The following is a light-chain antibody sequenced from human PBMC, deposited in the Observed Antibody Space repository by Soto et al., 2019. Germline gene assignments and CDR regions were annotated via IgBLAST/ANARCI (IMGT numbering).Light chain of an antibody. CDR2: RTS. V-gene: IGKV3-20*01. CDR3: QQFGSSVT. CDR1: QSVKSSY. J-gene: IGKJ5*01. Sequence: DIVLTQSPGTLSLSPGERATLPSRASQSVKSSYLAWYQQKPGQAPRLFIYRTSTRATGIPDRFSGSGSGTDFTLTISRLEPEDFAVYYCQQFGSSVTFGQGTRLEIK.